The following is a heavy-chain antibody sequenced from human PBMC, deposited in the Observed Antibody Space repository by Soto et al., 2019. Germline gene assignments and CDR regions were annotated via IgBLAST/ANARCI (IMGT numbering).Heavy chain of an antibody. CDR1: GGSISSSPYY. CDR2: VFNSGTT. CDR3: ARNAAGGAYLY. J-gene: IGHJ4*02. V-gene: IGHV4-39*02. D-gene: IGHD3-16*01. Sequence: QLQLQESGPGLLKPSGTLSLTCSVSGGSISSSPYYWGWIRQPPGKGLEWIGSVFNSGTTYYHPSLKSRLTIAVDKSRHHFTLNLTSVTASDTAVYYCARNAAGGAYLYWGQGILVAVSS.